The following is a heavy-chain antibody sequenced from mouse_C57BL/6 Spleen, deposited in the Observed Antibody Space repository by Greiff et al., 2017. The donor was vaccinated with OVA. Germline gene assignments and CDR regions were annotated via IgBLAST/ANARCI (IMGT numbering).Heavy chain of an antibody. D-gene: IGHD2-1*01. J-gene: IGHJ3*01. CDR3: ARGDGNYGFAY. Sequence: LQESGPELVKPGASVKISCKASGYAFSSSWMNWVKQRPGKGLEWIGRIYPGDGDTNYNGKFKGKATLTADKSSSTAYMQLSSLTSEDSAVYFCARGDGNYGFAYWGQGTLVTVSA. V-gene: IGHV1-82*01. CDR2: IYPGDGDT. CDR1: GYAFSSSW.